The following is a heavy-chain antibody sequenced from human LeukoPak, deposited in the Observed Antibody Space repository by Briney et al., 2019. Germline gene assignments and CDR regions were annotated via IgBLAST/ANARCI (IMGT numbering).Heavy chain of an antibody. Sequence: PGESLRLSRSVSGLHFSICFMLWVGQAPGKGLEYVSAISSNGCNTNSPDSVKARFTISRDNSKNPLYLQMSSLRAEDTAVYYCVKATVTSSYFDYFDYWGQGTLVTVSS. V-gene: IGHV3-64D*09. J-gene: IGHJ4*02. CDR1: GLHFSICF. CDR2: ISSNGCNT. CDR3: VKATVTSSYFDYFDY. D-gene: IGHD4-17*01.